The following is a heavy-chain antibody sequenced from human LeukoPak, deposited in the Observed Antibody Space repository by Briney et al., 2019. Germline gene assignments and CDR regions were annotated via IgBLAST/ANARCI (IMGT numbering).Heavy chain of an antibody. D-gene: IGHD3-3*01. V-gene: IGHV3-30*04. Sequence: GGSLRLSCAASGFTFSSYAMHWVRQAPGKGLEWVAVISYDGSNKYYADSVKGRFTISRDNSKNTLYLQMNSLRAEDTAVYHCAREGKSGPFDYWGQGTLVTVSS. J-gene: IGHJ4*02. CDR2: ISYDGSNK. CDR3: AREGKSGPFDY. CDR1: GFTFSSYA.